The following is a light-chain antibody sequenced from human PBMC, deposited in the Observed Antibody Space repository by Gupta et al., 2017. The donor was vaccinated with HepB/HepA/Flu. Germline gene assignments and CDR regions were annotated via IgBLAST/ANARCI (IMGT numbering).Light chain of an antibody. CDR1: SSDVGGYNY. CDR2: DVT. J-gene: IGLJ1*01. Sequence: QSALTQPASASGSPGQSITISCTGTSSDVGGYNYVSWYQQHPGRAPKLLICDVTNRPSGISNRFSGSKSGNTASLTISGLQAEDEADYYCSSYTTTNNPVFGTGTRVTVL. CDR3: SSYTTTNNPV. V-gene: IGLV2-14*03.